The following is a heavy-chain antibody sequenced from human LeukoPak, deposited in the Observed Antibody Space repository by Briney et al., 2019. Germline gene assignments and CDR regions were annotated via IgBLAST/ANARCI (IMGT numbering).Heavy chain of an antibody. V-gene: IGHV3-15*01. CDR1: GFTFETYD. CDR2: IKSKTDGGTT. D-gene: IGHD2-15*01. CDR3: TTDLVGPFDY. J-gene: IGHJ4*02. Sequence: GGSLRLSCAASGFTFETYDMSWVRQAPAKGLEWVGRIKSKTDGGTTDYAAPVKGRFTISRDDSKNTLYLQMNSLKTEDTAVYYCTTDLVGPFDYWGQGTLVTVSS.